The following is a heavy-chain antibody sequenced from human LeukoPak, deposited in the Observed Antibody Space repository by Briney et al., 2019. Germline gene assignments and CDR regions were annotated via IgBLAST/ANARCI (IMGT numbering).Heavy chain of an antibody. CDR2: IIPIFGTA. Sequence: SVKVSCKASGGTFSRHAISWVRQAPGQGLEWMGGIIPIFGTANYAQKFQGRVTITADESTSTAYMELSSLKSEDTAVYYCARDPPMVRGVISLDYWGQGTLVTVSS. J-gene: IGHJ4*02. CDR1: GGTFSRHA. D-gene: IGHD3-10*01. V-gene: IGHV1-69*01. CDR3: ARDPPMVRGVISLDY.